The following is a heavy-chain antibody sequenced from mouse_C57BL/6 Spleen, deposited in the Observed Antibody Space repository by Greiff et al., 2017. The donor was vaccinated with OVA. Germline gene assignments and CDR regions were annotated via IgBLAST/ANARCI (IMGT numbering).Heavy chain of an antibody. D-gene: IGHD3-1*01. CDR1: GFNIKDDY. V-gene: IGHV14-4*01. J-gene: IGHJ3*01. CDR3: TTSTAPRFAY. CDR2: IDPENGDT. Sequence: VQLQQSGAELVRPGASVKLSCTASGFNIKDDYMHWVKQRPEQGLEWIGWIDPENGDTEYASKFQGKATITADTSSNTAYLQLSSLTSEDTAVYYCTTSTAPRFAYWGQGTLVTVSA.